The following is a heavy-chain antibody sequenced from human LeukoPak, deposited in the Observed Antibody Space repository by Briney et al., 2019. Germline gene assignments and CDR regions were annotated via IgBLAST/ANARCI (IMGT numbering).Heavy chain of an antibody. CDR1: GYTFTNYA. CDR2: IHPSTGNP. D-gene: IGHD3-16*02. CDR3: ARAFQSLGGLSLPDF. V-gene: IGHV7-4-1*02. Sequence: ASVKVSCKASGYTFTNYAMNWVRQAPGQGLEWMGWIHPSTGNPTYAQGFTGRFVFSLDTSVSTTYLQISSLKAEDTAVYYCARAFQSLGGLSLPDFWGQGTLVTVSS. J-gene: IGHJ4*02.